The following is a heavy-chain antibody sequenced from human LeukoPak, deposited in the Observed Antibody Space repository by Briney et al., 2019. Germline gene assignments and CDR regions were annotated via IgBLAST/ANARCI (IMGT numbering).Heavy chain of an antibody. CDR1: GLTFSNYW. CDR2: ISDGGSTT. D-gene: IGHD3-22*01. V-gene: IGHV3-74*01. Sequence: GGSLRLSCAASGLTFSNYWMDWVRQAPGKGLVWVSRISDGGSTTTYADSVKGRFTISRDNAKNTLYLQMNGLRAEDTAVYYCSRSAYYDGSGNYYDYWGQGTLVTVSS. CDR3: SRSAYYDGSGNYYDY. J-gene: IGHJ4*02.